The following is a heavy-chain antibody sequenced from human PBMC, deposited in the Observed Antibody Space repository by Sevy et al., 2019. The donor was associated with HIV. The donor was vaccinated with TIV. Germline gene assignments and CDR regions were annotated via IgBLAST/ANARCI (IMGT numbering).Heavy chain of an antibody. J-gene: IGHJ6*02. Sequence: GGSLRLSCAASGFTFSSYAMHWVRQAPGKGLEWVAVISYDGSNKYYADSVNGRFTISRDNSKNTLYLQMNSLRAEDTAVYYCARDHVLLWFGESTYYYYGMDVWGQGTTVTVSS. CDR2: ISYDGSNK. CDR1: GFTFSSYA. V-gene: IGHV3-30-3*01. CDR3: ARDHVLLWFGESTYYYYGMDV. D-gene: IGHD3-10*01.